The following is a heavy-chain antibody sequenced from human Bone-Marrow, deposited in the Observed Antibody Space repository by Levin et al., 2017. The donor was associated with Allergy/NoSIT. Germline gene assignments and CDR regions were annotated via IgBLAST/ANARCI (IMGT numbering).Heavy chain of an antibody. V-gene: IGHV1-69*06. CDR2: LMPLIDTP. D-gene: IGHD4-17*01. CDR1: GGTLSSNA. Sequence: ASVKVSCKASGGTLSSNAISWVRQAPGQGPEWMGGLMPLIDTPVYAQKFQGRLTITADKSTATAYMELRNLRYDDTATYYCARDPPTPWGQGTLVTVSS. J-gene: IGHJ4*02. CDR3: ARDPPTP.